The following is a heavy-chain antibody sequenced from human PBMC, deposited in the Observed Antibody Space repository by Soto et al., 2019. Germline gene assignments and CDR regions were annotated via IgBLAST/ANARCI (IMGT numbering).Heavy chain of an antibody. CDR3: ARDSGRSDVVPAAISAMDG. Sequence: ASVKVSCKASGYTFTSYDFNWVRQATGQGLEWLGWMNPNSGTTGYAQRFQGRVTMTRNTAISTAYMELSSLRSEDTAVYYCARDSGRSDVVPAAISAMDGWGQGNTVTFSS. CDR1: GYTFTSYD. CDR2: MNPNSGTT. D-gene: IGHD2-2*01. J-gene: IGHJ6*02. V-gene: IGHV1-8*01.